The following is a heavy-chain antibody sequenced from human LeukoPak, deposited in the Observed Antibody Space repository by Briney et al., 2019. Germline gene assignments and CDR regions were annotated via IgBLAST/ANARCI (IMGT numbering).Heavy chain of an antibody. CDR2: IKQDGSEK. Sequence: PGGSLRLSCAASGFTFSSYWMSWVRQAPGKGLEWVANIKQDGSEKYYVDSVKGRFTISRDNAKNSLYLQMNSLRAEDTAVYYCARDRSYCSGGSSYDPPFQHWGQGTLVTVSS. CDR3: ARDRSYCSGGSSYDPPFQH. CDR1: GFTFSSYW. D-gene: IGHD2-15*01. J-gene: IGHJ1*01. V-gene: IGHV3-7*03.